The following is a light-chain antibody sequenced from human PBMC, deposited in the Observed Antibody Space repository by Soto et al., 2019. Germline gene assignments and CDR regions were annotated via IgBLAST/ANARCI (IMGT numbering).Light chain of an antibody. Sequence: VLTQSPGTLSLSPGERATLSCRASSAVSSIYLAWYQQKPGQAPKLLIYDASSRAPGIPARFSGSGSGTEFTLTLSGLQSEDFAVYYCQQYNNWQPLTFGGGTKVDIK. V-gene: IGKV3-15*01. CDR3: QQYNNWQPLT. CDR2: DAS. CDR1: SAVSSI. J-gene: IGKJ4*01.